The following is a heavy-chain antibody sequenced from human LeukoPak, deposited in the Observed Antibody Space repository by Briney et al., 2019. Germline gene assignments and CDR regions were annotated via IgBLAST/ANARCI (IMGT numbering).Heavy chain of an antibody. CDR3: AGTQDTAMGPGVWGYGPLGY. CDR2: IYYSGST. D-gene: IGHD5-18*01. V-gene: IGHV4-61*08. J-gene: IGHJ4*02. CDR1: GGSISSGGYS. Sequence: SETLSLTCAVSGGSISSGGYSWSWIRQPPGKGLEWIGYIYYSGSTNYNPSLKSRVTISVDTSKNQFSLKLSSVTAADTAVYYCAGTQDTAMGPGVWGYGPLGYWGQGTLVTVSS.